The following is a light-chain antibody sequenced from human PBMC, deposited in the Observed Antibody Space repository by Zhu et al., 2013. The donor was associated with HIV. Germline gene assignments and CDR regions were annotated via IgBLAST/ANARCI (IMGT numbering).Light chain of an antibody. CDR2: GTS. CDR1: QSVSNS. V-gene: IGKV3-20*01. Sequence: EIVLTQSPGTLSLSPGERATLSCRASQSVSNSLAWYQQKPGQTPRLLIYGTSSRATGIPDRFSGSGSGTDFTLTISRLEPEDFAVYYCQQYGSSPQTFGQGTKLGDQ. CDR3: QQYGSSPQT. J-gene: IGKJ2*01.